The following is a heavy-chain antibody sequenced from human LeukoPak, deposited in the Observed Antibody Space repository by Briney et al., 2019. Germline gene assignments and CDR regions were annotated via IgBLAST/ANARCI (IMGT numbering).Heavy chain of an antibody. CDR1: GGSISSYY. J-gene: IGHJ5*02. CDR3: ATYSPPGGPLGAQTGIAAAGPGRYNWFDP. Sequence: SETLSLTCTVSGGSISSYYWSWIRQPPGKGLEWIGYIYYSGSTNYNPSLKSRVTISVDRSKNQFSLKLSSVTAADTAVYYCATYSPPGGPLGAQTGIAAAGPGRYNWFDPWGQGTLVTVSS. CDR2: IYYSGST. D-gene: IGHD6-13*01. V-gene: IGHV4-59*12.